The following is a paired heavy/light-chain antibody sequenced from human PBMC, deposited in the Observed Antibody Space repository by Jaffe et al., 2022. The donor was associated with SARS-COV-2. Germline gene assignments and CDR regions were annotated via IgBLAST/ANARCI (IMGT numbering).Heavy chain of an antibody. J-gene: IGHJ4*02. D-gene: IGHD6-13*01. CDR3: ARGPGLAAAGQGY. CDR2: INHGGIT. V-gene: IGHV4-34*01. CDR1: GGSFSGYY. Sequence: QVQLQQWGAGLLKPSETLSLTCAVFGGSFSGYYWSWIRQPPGKGLEWIGEINHGGITSYNPSLKSRVTISLDTSKNQFSLKLTSVTAADAAVYYCARGPGLAAAGQGYWGQGTLVTVSS.
Light chain of an antibody. CDR1: QSISNY. V-gene: IGKV1-39*01. CDR2: AAS. J-gene: IGKJ4*01. CDR3: QQTYSTPLT. Sequence: DIQMTQSPSSLSASVGDRVTITCRASQSISNYLNWYQQKPGKAPKLLIYAASSLQSGVPSRFSGSGSGTDFTLTISSLQPEDFATYYCQQTYSTPLTFGGGTKVEIK.